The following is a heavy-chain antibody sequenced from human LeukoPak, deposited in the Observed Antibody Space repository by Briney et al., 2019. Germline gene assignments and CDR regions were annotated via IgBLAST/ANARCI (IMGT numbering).Heavy chain of an antibody. D-gene: IGHD1-1*01. CDR1: GFTFSSYG. Sequence: GRSLRLSCAASGFTFSSYGMHWVRQAPGKGLERVAVISYDGSNKYYADSVKGRFTISRDNSKNTLYLQMNSLRAEDTAVYYCAKDRGPTGTYYFDYRGQGTLVTVSS. CDR3: AKDRGPTGTYYFDY. CDR2: ISYDGSNK. V-gene: IGHV3-30*18. J-gene: IGHJ4*02.